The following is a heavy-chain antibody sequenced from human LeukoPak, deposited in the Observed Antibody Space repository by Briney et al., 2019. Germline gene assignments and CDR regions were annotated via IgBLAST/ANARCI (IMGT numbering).Heavy chain of an antibody. D-gene: IGHD5-18*01. CDR1: GFTVSTNC. CDR2: IYSGGTT. V-gene: IGHV3-53*04. J-gene: IGHJ4*02. Sequence: GGSLRLSCAASGFTVSTNCMTWVRQAPGKGLEWVSTIYSGGTTYYADSVMGRFTISRHNSRSTLYLQMNSLRAEDTAVYYCARVDTVMAYYFDLWGQGTLVTVSS. CDR3: ARVDTVMAYYFDL.